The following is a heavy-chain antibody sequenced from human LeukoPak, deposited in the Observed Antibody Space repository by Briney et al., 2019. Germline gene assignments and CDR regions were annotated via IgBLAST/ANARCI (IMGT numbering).Heavy chain of an antibody. CDR2: ITSKTDGGTT. J-gene: IGHJ4*02. V-gene: IGHV3-15*01. Sequence: GGSLRLSCAASGFTFSNAWMSWVRQAPGKGLEWVGRITSKTDGGTTEYAAPVKGRFTISRDDSKNTLYLQMNSLKTEDTAVYYCTTDLSYWGQGTLVTVSS. CDR3: TTDLSY. CDR1: GFTFSNAW.